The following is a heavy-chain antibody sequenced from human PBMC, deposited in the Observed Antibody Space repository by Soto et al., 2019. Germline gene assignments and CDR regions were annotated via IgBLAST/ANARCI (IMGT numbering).Heavy chain of an antibody. Sequence: GGSLRLSCAASGFTFSSYAMSWVRQSPGKGLEWVSAISGSGGSTYYADSVKGRFTISRDNSKNTLYLQMNSLRAEDTAVYYCAKDAGSYYYGSGSLGGYWYFDLWGRGTLVTVSS. D-gene: IGHD3-10*01. V-gene: IGHV3-23*01. CDR2: ISGSGGST. CDR1: GFTFSSYA. J-gene: IGHJ2*01. CDR3: AKDAGSYYYGSGSLGGYWYFDL.